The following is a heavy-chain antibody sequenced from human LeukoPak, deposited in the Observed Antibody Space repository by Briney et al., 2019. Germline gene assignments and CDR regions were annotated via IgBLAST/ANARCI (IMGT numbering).Heavy chain of an antibody. J-gene: IGHJ3*02. Sequence: GRSLRLSCAASGFTFSGYSMNWVRQAPGKGLEWVSSISSGGIYIYYADSVKGRFTISRDNARNSLYLQMKSLRAEDTAVYYCARVSSTVTTEDAFDIWGQGTMVTVSS. CDR3: ARVSSTVTTEDAFDI. V-gene: IGHV3-21*01. D-gene: IGHD4-17*01. CDR1: GFTFSGYS. CDR2: ISSGGIYI.